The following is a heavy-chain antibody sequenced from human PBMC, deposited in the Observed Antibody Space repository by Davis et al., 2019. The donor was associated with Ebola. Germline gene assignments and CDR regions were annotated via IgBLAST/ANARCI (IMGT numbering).Heavy chain of an antibody. CDR3: ARDHPGPQTLDI. Sequence: ASVKVSCKTSGYTFTDYYIHWMRQAPGQGLEWMGWSHLNGAATKYAQKFQGRVTMTRDRSISTAYMELSSLTHDDTAVYYCARDHPGPQTLDIWGQGTVITVSS. J-gene: IGHJ3*02. CDR1: GYTFTDYY. CDR2: SHLNGAAT. D-gene: IGHD4-23*01. V-gene: IGHV1-2*02.